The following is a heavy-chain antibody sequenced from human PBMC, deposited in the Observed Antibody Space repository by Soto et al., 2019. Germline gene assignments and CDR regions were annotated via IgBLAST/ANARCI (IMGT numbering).Heavy chain of an antibody. CDR1: GGSISSSSYY. CDR2: IYYSGST. V-gene: IGHV4-39*01. Sequence: QLQLQESGPGLVKPSETLSLTCTVSGGSISSSSYYWGWIRQPPGKGLEWIGSIYYSGSTYYNPSLKSRVTISVHTSKNQFALKLSSVTAADTAVYYCARLEPTKARRVYYYYGMDVWGQGTTVTVSS. D-gene: IGHD6-6*01. J-gene: IGHJ6*02. CDR3: ARLEPTKARRVYYYYGMDV.